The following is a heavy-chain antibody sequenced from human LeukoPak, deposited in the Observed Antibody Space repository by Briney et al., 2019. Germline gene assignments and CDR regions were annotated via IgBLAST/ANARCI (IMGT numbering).Heavy chain of an antibody. D-gene: IGHD3-10*01. Sequence: WMGWISAYNGNTNYAQKLQGRVTMTTDTSTSTAYMELRSLRSDDTAVYYCARDHGTGYFDYWGQGTLVTVSS. CDR2: ISAYNGNT. J-gene: IGHJ4*02. CDR3: ARDHGTGYFDY. V-gene: IGHV1-18*01.